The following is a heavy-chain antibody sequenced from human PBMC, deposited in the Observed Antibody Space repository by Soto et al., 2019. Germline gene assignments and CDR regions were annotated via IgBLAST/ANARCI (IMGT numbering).Heavy chain of an antibody. Sequence: GGSLRLSCAASGFTFDDYAMHWVRQAPGKGLEWVSGISWNSGSIGYADSVKGRFTISRDNAKNSLYLQMNSLRAEDTALYYCAKAKYSPVVGAYFDYWGQGTLVTVSS. CDR3: AKAKYSPVVGAYFDY. CDR2: ISWNSGSI. D-gene: IGHD2-2*01. J-gene: IGHJ4*02. V-gene: IGHV3-9*01. CDR1: GFTFDDYA.